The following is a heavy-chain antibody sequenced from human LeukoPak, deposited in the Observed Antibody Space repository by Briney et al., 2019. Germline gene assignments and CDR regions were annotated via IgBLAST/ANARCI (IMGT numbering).Heavy chain of an antibody. CDR1: GGSISSYY. J-gene: IGHJ6*02. CDR2: IYYSGST. Sequence: SETLSLTCTVSGGSISSYYWGWIRQPPGKGLEWIGYIYYSGSTNYNPSLKSRVTISVDTSKNQFSLKLSSVTAADTAVYYCAREDSGYYYGMDVWGQGTTVTVSS. CDR3: AREDSGYYYGMDV. D-gene: IGHD3-10*01. V-gene: IGHV4-59*01.